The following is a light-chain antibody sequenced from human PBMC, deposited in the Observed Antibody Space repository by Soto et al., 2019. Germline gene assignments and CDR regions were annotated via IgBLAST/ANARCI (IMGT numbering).Light chain of an antibody. CDR3: QQYGNSLLIT. J-gene: IGKJ5*01. V-gene: IGKV3-20*01. CDR1: HSVSTTN. Sequence: IALTQSPATLSLSPRESATLSCRASHSVSTTNLAWYQQRPGQAPRLLIYGASTRATGIPGRFSGSGSGADFSLTIDGLEPDDYSVYYCQQYGNSLLITFGQGTRVEIK. CDR2: GAS.